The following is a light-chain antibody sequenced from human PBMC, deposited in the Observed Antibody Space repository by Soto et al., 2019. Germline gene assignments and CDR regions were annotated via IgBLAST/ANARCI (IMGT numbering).Light chain of an antibody. CDR3: QQYNNWPPDRT. J-gene: IGKJ1*01. CDR1: QSVGSN. V-gene: IGKV3-15*01. CDR2: GAS. Sequence: EIVMTQSPATLSVSPGERATLSCRASQSVGSNLAWYQQKPGQAPRLLIYGASTRATVIPARFSGSGSGTKFTLTISSLKSEDFAIYFCQQYNNWPPDRTFGQGTKVEIK.